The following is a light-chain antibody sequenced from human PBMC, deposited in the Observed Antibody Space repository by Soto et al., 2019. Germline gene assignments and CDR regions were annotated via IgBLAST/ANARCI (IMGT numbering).Light chain of an antibody. CDR1: SSDIGRNY. V-gene: IGLV1-51*02. CDR2: ENN. Sequence: QSVLTQPPSVSAAPGQKVTIPCSGSSSDIGRNYVSWYQHLPGTAPKLLIYENNKRPSGIPDRLSGSKSGSSATLGITGLQTGDEADYYCGTWDSSLTTYVFGPGTKLTVL. J-gene: IGLJ1*01. CDR3: GTWDSSLTTYV.